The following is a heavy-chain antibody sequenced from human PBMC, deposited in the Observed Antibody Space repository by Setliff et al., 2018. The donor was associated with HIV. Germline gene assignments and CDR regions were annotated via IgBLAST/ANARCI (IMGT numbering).Heavy chain of an antibody. J-gene: IGHJ5*02. CDR1: GDSISSSYYY. D-gene: IGHD6-19*01. Sequence: SETLSLTCIVSGDSISSSYYYWGWIRQPPGKGLEWIGSIYSSGSTYYNPSLKSRVTISVDASKNQFSLNLSSVTAADTAVYYCARGWSSGWYNWFDPWGQGTLVTVSS. V-gene: IGHV4-39*01. CDR3: ARGWSSGWYNWFDP. CDR2: IYSSGST.